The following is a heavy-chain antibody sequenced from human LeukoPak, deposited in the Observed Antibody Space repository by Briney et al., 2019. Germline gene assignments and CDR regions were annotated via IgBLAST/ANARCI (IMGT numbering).Heavy chain of an antibody. CDR3: AKRGAEVGATVAPGDY. J-gene: IGHJ4*02. CDR2: ISWNSDTI. V-gene: IGHV3-9*01. Sequence: SLRLSCAVSGFTFDDYAMHWVRQVPGKGLEWVSGISWNSDTIDLADSVKGRFTISRDNAKNTLYLQMNSLRAEDTAVYYCAKRGAEVGATVAPGDYWGQGTLLTVSS. D-gene: IGHD1-26*01. CDR1: GFTFDDYA.